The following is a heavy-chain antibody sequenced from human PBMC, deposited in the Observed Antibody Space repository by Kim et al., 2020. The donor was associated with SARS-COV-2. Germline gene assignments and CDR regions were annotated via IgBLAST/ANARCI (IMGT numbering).Heavy chain of an antibody. CDR1: GFTFSNAW. Sequence: GGSLRLSCAASGFTFSNAWMSWVRQAPGKGLEWVGRIKSKTDGGTTDYAAPVKGRFTISRDDSKNTLYLQMNSLKTEDTAVYYCTTGWSGYDYYYGMDVWGQGTTVTVSS. J-gene: IGHJ6*02. D-gene: IGHD3-3*01. CDR2: IKSKTDGGTT. CDR3: TTGWSGYDYYYGMDV. V-gene: IGHV3-15*01.